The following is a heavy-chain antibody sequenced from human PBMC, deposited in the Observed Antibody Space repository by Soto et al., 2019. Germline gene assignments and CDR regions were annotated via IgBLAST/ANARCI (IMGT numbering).Heavy chain of an antibody. D-gene: IGHD4-17*01. CDR2: IYSGGST. CDR3: TRRAVTYGDYVSALDH. Sequence: PGGSLRLSCAASGFTVSSNYMSWVRQAPGKGLEWVSVIYSGGSTYYADSVKGRFTISRDNSKNTLYLQMNSLRAEDTAVYYCTRRAVTYGDYVSALDHWGRGTLVTVSS. V-gene: IGHV3-53*01. CDR1: GFTVSSNY. J-gene: IGHJ4*02.